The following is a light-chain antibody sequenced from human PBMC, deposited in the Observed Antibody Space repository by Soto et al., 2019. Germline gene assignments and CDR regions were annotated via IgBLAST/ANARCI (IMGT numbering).Light chain of an antibody. V-gene: IGLV2-23*01. CDR1: SSYIGTYNL. CDR2: EGI. Sequence: PASLSGSAGQSITISCTGTSSYIGTYNLVSWYQHYPGKAPKLMIYEGIKRPSGVSNRFSGSKSGNTAFLTISGLQAEDEADYYCCSYAGSGTDNYVFGSGTKVTVL. J-gene: IGLJ1*01. CDR3: CSYAGSGTDNYV.